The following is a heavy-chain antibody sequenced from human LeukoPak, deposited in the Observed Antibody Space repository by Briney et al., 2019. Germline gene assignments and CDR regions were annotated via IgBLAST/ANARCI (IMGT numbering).Heavy chain of an antibody. Sequence: PGGSLRLSCAPSGFTFSNYAINWVRQAPGKGLEWVSAFSGNDGSTYYADSVRGQFTISRDNSKHTLYLQMTSLRAEDTAVYYCAKMTPRSYHMDVWGKGTTVTVSS. CDR3: AKMTPRSYHMDV. CDR2: FSGNDGST. V-gene: IGHV3-23*01. J-gene: IGHJ6*03. CDR1: GFTFSNYA.